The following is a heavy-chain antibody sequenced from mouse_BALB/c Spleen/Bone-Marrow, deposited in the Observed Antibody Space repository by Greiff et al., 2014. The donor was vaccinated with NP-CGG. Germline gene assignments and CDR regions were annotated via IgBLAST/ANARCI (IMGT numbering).Heavy chain of an antibody. J-gene: IGHJ4*01. CDR2: IWSGGST. Sequence: VQLQQSGPGLVQPSQSLSITCTVSGFSLTSHGVHWIRQPPGKGLEWLGVIWSGGSTDYNAAFISRLSIRKDNSKSQVFFKMNSLQADDTAIYYCASAYYRYAMDYWGQGTSVTASS. CDR1: GFSLTSHG. D-gene: IGHD2-14*01. CDR3: ASAYYRYAMDY. V-gene: IGHV2-4*02.